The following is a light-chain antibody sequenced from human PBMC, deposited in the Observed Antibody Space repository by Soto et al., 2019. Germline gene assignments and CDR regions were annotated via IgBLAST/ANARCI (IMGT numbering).Light chain of an antibody. Sequence: QSALAQPPSVSGTPGQRVTISCSGGNSDIGPNAVNWYQQLPGTAPKLLLHSDNQRPSGVPDRFSGSKSGTAASLAISGLQSDDAAEYFCAAWDDSLRSYVFGTGTKVTVL. V-gene: IGLV1-44*01. CDR2: SDN. CDR1: NSDIGPNA. J-gene: IGLJ1*01. CDR3: AAWDDSLRSYV.